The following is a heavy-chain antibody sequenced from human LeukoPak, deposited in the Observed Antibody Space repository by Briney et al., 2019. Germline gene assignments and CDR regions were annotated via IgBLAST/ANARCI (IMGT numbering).Heavy chain of an antibody. CDR2: INTDGSST. CDR1: GFTFSSYW. CDR3: ARERFRGENYYGMDV. J-gene: IGHJ6*02. D-gene: IGHD3-10*01. Sequence: GGSLRLSCAASGFTFSSYWMHWVRQAPGKGLVWVSRINTDGSSTSYADSVKGRFTISRDNAKNTLYLQMNSLRAEDTAVYYCARERFRGENYYGMDVWGQGTTVTVSS. V-gene: IGHV3-74*01.